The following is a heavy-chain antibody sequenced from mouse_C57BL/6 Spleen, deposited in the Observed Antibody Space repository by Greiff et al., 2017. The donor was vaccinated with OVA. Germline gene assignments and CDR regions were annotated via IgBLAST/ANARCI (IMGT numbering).Heavy chain of an antibody. V-gene: IGHV1-39*01. J-gene: IGHJ2*01. CDR3: AREGHLITKGNYFDY. CDR1: GYSFTDYN. D-gene: IGHD1-1*01. Sequence: VQLKQSGPELVKPGASVKISCKASGYSFTDYNMHWVKQSNGKSLEWIGVINPNYGTTSYNQKFKGKATLTVDQSSSTAYMQLNSLTSEDSAVDYCAREGHLITKGNYFDYWGQGTTLTVSS. CDR2: INPNYGTT.